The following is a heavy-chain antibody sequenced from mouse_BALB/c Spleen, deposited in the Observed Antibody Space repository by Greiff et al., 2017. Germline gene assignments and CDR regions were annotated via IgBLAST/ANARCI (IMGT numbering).Heavy chain of an antibody. CDR3: ARHYYGYGWFAY. CDR1: GYSITSDYA. Sequence: EVKLQESGPGLVKPSQSLSLTCTVTGYSITSDYAWNWIRQFPGNKLEWMGYISYSGSTSYNPSLKSRISITRDTSKNQFFLQLNSVTTEDTATYYCARHYYGYGWFAYWGQGTLVTVSA. CDR2: ISYSGST. V-gene: IGHV3-2*02. D-gene: IGHD1-2*01. J-gene: IGHJ3*01.